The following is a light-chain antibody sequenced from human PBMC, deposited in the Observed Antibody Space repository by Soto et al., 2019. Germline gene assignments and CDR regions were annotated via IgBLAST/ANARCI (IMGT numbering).Light chain of an antibody. CDR3: HQYNNWPPWT. V-gene: IGKV3D-15*01. J-gene: IGKJ1*01. CDR1: QSVRSSH. Sequence: EIVMTQSPATLSVSPGERATLSCRASQSVRSSHLAWYQQKPGQAPRLLIYGASSRATGIPDRFSGSGSGTEFTLTISSLQSEDYAVYYCHQYNNWPPWTFGQGTKVDI. CDR2: GAS.